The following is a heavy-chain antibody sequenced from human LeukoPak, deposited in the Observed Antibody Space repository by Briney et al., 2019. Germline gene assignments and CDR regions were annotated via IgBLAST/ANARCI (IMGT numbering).Heavy chain of an antibody. CDR3: ASSSGDYDSSGYYGPPPGFDY. J-gene: IGHJ4*02. V-gene: IGHV1-46*01. CDR2: INPSGGST. CDR1: GYTFTSYY. D-gene: IGHD3-22*01. Sequence: ASVKVSCKASGYTFTSYYMHWVRQAPGQGLEWMGIINPSGGSTSYAQKFQGRITMTRDMSTSTVYVELSSLRSEDTAVYYCASSSGDYDSSGYYGPPPGFDYWGQGTLVTVSS.